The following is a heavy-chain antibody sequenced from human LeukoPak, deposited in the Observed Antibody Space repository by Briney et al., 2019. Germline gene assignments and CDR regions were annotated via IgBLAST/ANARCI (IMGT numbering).Heavy chain of an antibody. J-gene: IGHJ3*02. Sequence: GGSLRLSCAASGFTFSSYAMSWVRQAPGEGLEWVSAISGSGGSTDYADSVKGRFTISRDNSKNTLYLQMNSLRAEDTAVYYCAKDWSGWYDAFDTWGQGTMVTVSS. CDR2: ISGSGGST. CDR1: GFTFSSYA. D-gene: IGHD6-19*01. V-gene: IGHV3-23*01. CDR3: AKDWSGWYDAFDT.